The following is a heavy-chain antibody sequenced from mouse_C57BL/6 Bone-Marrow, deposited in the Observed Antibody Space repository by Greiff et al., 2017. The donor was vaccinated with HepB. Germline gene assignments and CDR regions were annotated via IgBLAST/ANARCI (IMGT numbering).Heavy chain of an antibody. Sequence: EVQVVESGGDLVKPGGSLKLSCAASGFTFSSYGMSWVRQTPDKRLEWVATISSGGSYTYYPDSVKGRFTISRDNAKNTLYLQMSSLKSEDTAMYYCARRDSSGYPFDYWGQGTTLTVSS. CDR1: GFTFSSYG. CDR3: ARRDSSGYPFDY. J-gene: IGHJ2*01. D-gene: IGHD3-2*02. V-gene: IGHV5-6*01. CDR2: ISSGGSYT.